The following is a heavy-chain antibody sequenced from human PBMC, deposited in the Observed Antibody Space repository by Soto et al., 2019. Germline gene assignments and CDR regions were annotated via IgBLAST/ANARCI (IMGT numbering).Heavy chain of an antibody. J-gene: IGHJ3*02. CDR2: TIPIFGTA. Sequence: SVKVPCKASGGTFSSYAISWVRQAPGQGLEWMGGTIPIFGTANYAQKFQGRVTITADESTSTAYMELSSLRSEDTAVDYCAIEGYSYGQSAFDIWGQGTMVTVSS. D-gene: IGHD5-18*01. V-gene: IGHV1-69*13. CDR1: GGTFSSYA. CDR3: AIEGYSYGQSAFDI.